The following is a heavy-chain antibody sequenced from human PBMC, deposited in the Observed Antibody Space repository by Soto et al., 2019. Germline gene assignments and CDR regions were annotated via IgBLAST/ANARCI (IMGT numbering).Heavy chain of an antibody. CDR1: GGTFTSYT. D-gene: IGHD7-27*01. J-gene: IGHJ5*02. CDR3: ARDAGVDGWFDP. CDR2: IIPNLGIA. Sequence: QVQLVQSGAEVKKPGSSVKVSCKASGGTFTSYTISWVRQAPGQGLEWMGRIIPNLGIANYAQKFQGRVTITADKSTSTAYMELSSLRSEDTAVYYCARDAGVDGWFDPWGQGTLVTVSS. V-gene: IGHV1-69*08.